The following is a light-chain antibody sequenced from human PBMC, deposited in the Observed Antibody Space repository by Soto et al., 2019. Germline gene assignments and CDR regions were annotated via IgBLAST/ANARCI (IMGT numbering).Light chain of an antibody. Sequence: DIVMTQTPLSSPVTLGQPASISCRSSESLVHSDGSTHLSWLQQRPGQPPRLLIYEISNRFSGVPDRFSGSGAGTDFTLKISRVEAEDVGVYYCMQATQFPRTFGQGTKV. CDR1: ESLVHSDGSTH. J-gene: IGKJ1*01. CDR2: EIS. V-gene: IGKV2-24*01. CDR3: MQATQFPRT.